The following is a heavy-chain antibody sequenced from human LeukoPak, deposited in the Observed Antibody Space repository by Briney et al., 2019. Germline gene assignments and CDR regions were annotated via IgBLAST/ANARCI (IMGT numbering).Heavy chain of an antibody. D-gene: IGHD7-27*01. CDR2: MNANSGVT. CDR1: GYTFTSYY. V-gene: IGHV1-2*06. CDR3: ARDLSSTSNWEFDY. J-gene: IGHJ4*02. Sequence: ASVKVSCKASGYTFTSYYMHWVRQAPGQGPEWMGRMNANSGVTMYAQTLQDRVTMTRDTSISTAYMELSRLTSDDTAVYYCARDLSSTSNWEFDYWGQGTLVTVSS.